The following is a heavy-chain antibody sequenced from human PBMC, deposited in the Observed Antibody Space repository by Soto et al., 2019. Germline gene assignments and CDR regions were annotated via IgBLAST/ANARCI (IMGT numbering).Heavy chain of an antibody. CDR2: IYYSGST. V-gene: IGHV4-39*01. D-gene: IGHD1-26*01. J-gene: IGHJ4*02. CDR1: GGSISSSSYY. Sequence: PSETLSLTCPVSGGSISSSSYYWGWLRQPPGKGLEWIGSIYYSGSTYYNPSLKSRVTLSVDTSKNQFSLKLSSVTAADTAVYYCARLGLGIVGYWGQGTLVTVSS. CDR3: ARLGLGIVGY.